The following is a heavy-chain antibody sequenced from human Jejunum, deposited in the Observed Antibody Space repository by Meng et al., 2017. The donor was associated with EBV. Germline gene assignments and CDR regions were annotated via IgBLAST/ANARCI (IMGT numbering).Heavy chain of an antibody. CDR3: ARGSHYTWDV. J-gene: IGHJ4*02. V-gene: IGHV4-4*02. CDR2: IFHAGNT. Sequence: QGPGPGLVKHSGTQSLNCGFSGDSIISTDTWWSWVRQPPGKGLEWIGEIFHAGNTNYNPSLKSQVTMSVDTSKNQFSLNLSSVTAADSAVYYCARGSHYTWDVWGQGTLVTVSS. D-gene: IGHD3-16*01. CDR1: GDSIISTDTW.